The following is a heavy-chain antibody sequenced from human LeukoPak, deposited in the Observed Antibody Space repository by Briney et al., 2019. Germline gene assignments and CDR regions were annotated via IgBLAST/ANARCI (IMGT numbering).Heavy chain of an antibody. CDR1: GGSISSYY. V-gene: IGHV4-59*01. CDR2: IYYSGST. J-gene: IGHJ4*02. D-gene: IGHD3-22*01. CDR3: ARGIDSSGYYAGKYYFDY. Sequence: PSQTLSLTCTVSGGSISSYYWSWIRQPPGKGLEWIGYIYYSGSTNYNPSLKSRVTISVDTSKNQFSLKLSSVTAADTAVYYCARGIDSSGYYAGKYYFDYWGQGTLVTVSS.